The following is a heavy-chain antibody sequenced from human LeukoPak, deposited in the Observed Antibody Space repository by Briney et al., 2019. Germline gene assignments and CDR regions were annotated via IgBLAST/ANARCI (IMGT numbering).Heavy chain of an antibody. Sequence: GGSLRLSCAASGFTVSSNYMSWVRQAPGKGLEWVSVIYSGGSTYYADSVKGRFTISRDNSKNTLYLQMNSLRAEDTAVYYCARDILTGYGPFFDYWGQGTLVTVSS. CDR1: GFTVSSNY. CDR3: ARDILTGYGPFFDY. J-gene: IGHJ4*02. CDR2: IYSGGST. D-gene: IGHD3-9*01. V-gene: IGHV3-66*01.